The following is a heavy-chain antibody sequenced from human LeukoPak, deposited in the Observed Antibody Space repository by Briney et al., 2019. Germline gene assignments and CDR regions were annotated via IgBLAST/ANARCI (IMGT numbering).Heavy chain of an antibody. J-gene: IGHJ4*02. Sequence: TSETLSLTCAVYGGSVSGYHWTWIRQPPGKGLEYIGEINDSGSSIYNPSLKNRVTISVDTSKKQISVNLTSVTAADTGVYYCARGPHQQWPPMQYWGQGSLVTVSS. V-gene: IGHV4-34*01. D-gene: IGHD6-19*01. CDR2: INDSGSS. CDR3: ARGPHQQWPPMQY. CDR1: GGSVSGYH.